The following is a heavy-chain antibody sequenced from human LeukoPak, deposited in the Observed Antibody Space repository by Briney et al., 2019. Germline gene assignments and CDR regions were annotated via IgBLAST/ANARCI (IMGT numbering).Heavy chain of an antibody. J-gene: IGHJ4*02. CDR3: ATKDGYSFDH. V-gene: IGHV3-7*01. CDR2: INRDGSEK. CDR1: GFTFRSYW. D-gene: IGHD5-18*01. Sequence: GGSLRLSCIASGFTFRSYWMHWVRQAPGKGLEWVANINRDGSEKYYVDSVKGRFTISRDNAKNSLFLQMNSLRADDTAVYYCATKDGYSFDHWGQGTLVTVSS.